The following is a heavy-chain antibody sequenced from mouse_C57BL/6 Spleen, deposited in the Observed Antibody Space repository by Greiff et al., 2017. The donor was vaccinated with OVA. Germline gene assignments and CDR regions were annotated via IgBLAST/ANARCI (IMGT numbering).Heavy chain of an antibody. J-gene: IGHJ1*03. Sequence: QVQLQQPGAELVKPGASVKLSCKASGYTFTSYWMQWVKQRPGQGLEWIGEIDPSDSYTNYNQKFKGKATLTVDTSSSTAYMQLSSLTSEDSAVYYCARRYSNGWYFDVWGTGTTVTVSS. CDR3: ARRYSNGWYFDV. CDR1: GYTFTSYW. V-gene: IGHV1-50*01. CDR2: IDPSDSYT. D-gene: IGHD2-5*01.